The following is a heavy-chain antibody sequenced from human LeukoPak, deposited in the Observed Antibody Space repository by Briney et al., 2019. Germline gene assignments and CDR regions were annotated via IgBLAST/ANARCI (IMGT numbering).Heavy chain of an antibody. CDR2: IYYSGST. V-gene: IGHV4-39*01. J-gene: IGHJ4*02. CDR1: GGSISSSSYY. Sequence: SETLSLTCTVSGGSISSSSYYWGWIRQPPGKGLEWIGSIYYSGSTYYNPSLKSRVTISVDTSKNQFSLKLNSVTAADTAVYYCARLAGVRQDYWGQGTLVTVSS. CDR3: ARLAGVRQDY. D-gene: IGHD3-10*01.